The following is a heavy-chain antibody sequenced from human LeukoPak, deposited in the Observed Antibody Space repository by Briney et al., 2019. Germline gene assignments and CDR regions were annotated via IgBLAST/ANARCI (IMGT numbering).Heavy chain of an antibody. J-gene: IGHJ4*02. CDR2: IGRGSST. V-gene: IGHV3-23*01. Sequence: GASLRLSCAASGFIFSNYAMSWVRQAPGKGLEWVSAIGRGSSTYYADSVKGRFTISRDNSKNTLYLQLNRLRAEDTAVYYCAKWGDHDILTGYCDSDYWGQGTLVTVSS. D-gene: IGHD3-9*01. CDR1: GFIFSNYA. CDR3: AKWGDHDILTGYCDSDY.